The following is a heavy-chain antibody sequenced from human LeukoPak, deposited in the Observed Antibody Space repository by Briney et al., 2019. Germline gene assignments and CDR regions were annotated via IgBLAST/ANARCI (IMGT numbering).Heavy chain of an antibody. CDR1: GGSISSYY. CDR2: IYYSGST. J-gene: IGHJ3*01. Sequence: SETLSLTCTVSGGSISSYYWSWIRQPAGKGLEWIGYIYYSGSTNYNPSLRSRVTMSVDTSENQFSLNLSSVTAADTAVYFCASSATNTADFDVWGQGTMVTVSS. CDR3: ASSATNTADFDV. V-gene: IGHV4-59*08. D-gene: IGHD4-11*01.